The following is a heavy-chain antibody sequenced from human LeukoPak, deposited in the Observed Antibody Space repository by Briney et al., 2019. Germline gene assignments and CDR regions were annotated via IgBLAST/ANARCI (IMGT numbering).Heavy chain of an antibody. CDR3: ARDRSYSSGWYGGY. Sequence: PGGSLGLSCAASGFTFSSFSMNWVRQAPGKGLEWVSYISSSSSTIYYADSVKGRFTISRDNAKNSLYLQMNSLRAADTAVYYCARDRSYSSGWYGGYWGQGTLVTVSS. J-gene: IGHJ4*02. V-gene: IGHV3-48*01. CDR2: ISSSSSTI. CDR1: GFTFSSFS. D-gene: IGHD6-19*01.